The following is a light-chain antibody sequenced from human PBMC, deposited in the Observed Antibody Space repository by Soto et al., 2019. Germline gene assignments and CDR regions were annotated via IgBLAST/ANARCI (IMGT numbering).Light chain of an antibody. J-gene: IGKJ1*01. CDR2: GAS. CDR3: QQYGTSPRT. Sequence: EIVLTQSPGTLSLSPGERATLSCRASQSVSSSYLAWYQQKPGQAPRLLIYGASSRATGSPDRFSGSGSGTDFTLTISRLEPEDFAVYYRQQYGTSPRTFGQGTRLEI. CDR1: QSVSSSY. V-gene: IGKV3-20*01.